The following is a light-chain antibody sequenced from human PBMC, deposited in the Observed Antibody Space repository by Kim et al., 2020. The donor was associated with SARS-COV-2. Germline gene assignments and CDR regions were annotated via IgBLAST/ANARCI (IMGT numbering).Light chain of an antibody. V-gene: IGLV3-1*01. J-gene: IGLJ2*01. CDR1: KLGDKY. CDR2: EDT. Sequence: SYELTQPPSVSVSPGQTASITCPGDKLGDKYACWYQQRPGQSPILVIYEDTKRPSGIPERFSGSTSGNTATLTISGTPAMDEADYYCQAWDSSSSWNVVFGGGTQLTVL. CDR3: QAWDSSSSWNVV.